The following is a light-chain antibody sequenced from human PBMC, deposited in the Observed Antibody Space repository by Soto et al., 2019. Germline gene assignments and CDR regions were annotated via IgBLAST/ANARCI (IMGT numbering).Light chain of an antibody. J-gene: IGKJ1*01. Sequence: EIVLTQSPGTLSLSPGEGATLSCRASQSLSSSYLAWYHQKPGQAPRLLIYGASSRATGIPDRFSGSGSGTDFTLTISSLQSEDFAVYYCQQYSNWPPWTFGQGTKVDIK. CDR2: GAS. CDR3: QQYSNWPPWT. CDR1: QSLSSSY. V-gene: IGKV3-20*01.